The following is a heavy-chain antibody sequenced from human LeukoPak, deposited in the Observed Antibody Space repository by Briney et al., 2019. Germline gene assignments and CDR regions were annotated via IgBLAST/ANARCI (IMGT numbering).Heavy chain of an antibody. D-gene: IGHD2-21*01. V-gene: IGHV1-69*05. CDR3: ARAGGSYSPSDY. CDR1: GGTFSSYA. Sequence: SVKVSCKASGGTFSSYAISWVRQAPGQGLEWMGGIIPIFGTANYAQKFQGRVTMTTDTSTSTAYMELRSLRSDDTAVFYCARAGGSYSPSDYWGQGTLVTVSS. CDR2: IIPIFGTA. J-gene: IGHJ4*02.